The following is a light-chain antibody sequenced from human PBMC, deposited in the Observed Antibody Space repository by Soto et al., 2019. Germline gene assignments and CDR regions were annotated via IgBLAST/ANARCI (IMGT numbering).Light chain of an antibody. CDR1: QIVGGNS. Sequence: EIVLTQSPGTLSLSPGERATLSCRASQIVGGNSLTWYQQKPGQAPRVLFYGASNRATGIPDRFSGSGSGKDFTLTITRLEPEDFAVYYCQQYDRSPRTFGQGTKVEIK. CDR3: QQYDRSPRT. V-gene: IGKV3-20*01. CDR2: GAS. J-gene: IGKJ1*01.